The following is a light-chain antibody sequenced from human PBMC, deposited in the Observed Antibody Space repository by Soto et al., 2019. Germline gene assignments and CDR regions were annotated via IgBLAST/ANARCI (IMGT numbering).Light chain of an antibody. CDR2: EVN. CDR1: SSGIGAYDY. Sequence: QSALTQPASLSGSPGQSITISCTGTSSGIGAYDYVSWFQQHPGKAPKLMISEVNNRPSGVSNRFSGSKSGNTAYLTISGLQVEDEAEYYCSSYASSSTLVFGGGTKLTVL. J-gene: IGLJ2*01. CDR3: SSYASSSTLV. V-gene: IGLV2-14*01.